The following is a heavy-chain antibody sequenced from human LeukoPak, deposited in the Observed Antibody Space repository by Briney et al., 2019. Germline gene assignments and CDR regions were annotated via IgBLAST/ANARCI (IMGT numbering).Heavy chain of an antibody. CDR3: ARETGGNWNGIDY. D-gene: IGHD1-20*01. CDR1: GFTVSSNY. V-gene: IGHV3-53*01. J-gene: IGHJ4*02. Sequence: GGSLRLSCAASGFTVSSNYMSWVRQAPGKGLEWVSVIYSGGSTYYADSAKGRFTISRDNSKNTLYLQMNSLRAEDTAVYYCARETGGNWNGIDYRGQGTLVTVSS. CDR2: IYSGGST.